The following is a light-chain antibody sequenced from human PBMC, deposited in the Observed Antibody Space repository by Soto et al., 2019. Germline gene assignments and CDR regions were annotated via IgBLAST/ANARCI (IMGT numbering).Light chain of an antibody. V-gene: IGKV3-20*01. CDR1: QSVSSY. Sequence: EIVLTQSPATLALSPGERATLSCRASQSVSSYLAWYQQKSGQAPRLVIYGESSRATGIPDRLSGSGSGTDLNLTISRLEPEDFAVYHCQKYSTSPLTCGGGTKVDIK. J-gene: IGKJ4*01. CDR3: QKYSTSPLT. CDR2: GES.